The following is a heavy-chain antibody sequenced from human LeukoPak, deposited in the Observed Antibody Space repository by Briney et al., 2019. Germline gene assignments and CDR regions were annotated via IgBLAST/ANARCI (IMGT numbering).Heavy chain of an antibody. CDR1: GFTFANYA. D-gene: IGHD3-22*01. J-gene: IGHJ4*02. CDR2: ISVSGGST. V-gene: IGHV3-23*01. Sequence: PGGSLRLSCAASGFTFANYAMSWVRQAPGKGLEWVSIISVSGGSTYYADSVKGRFTISRDNSKNTLDLQKNSLRAEDTAVYYCARGHYDSSGRYLDYWGQGTLVTVSS. CDR3: ARGHYDSSGRYLDY.